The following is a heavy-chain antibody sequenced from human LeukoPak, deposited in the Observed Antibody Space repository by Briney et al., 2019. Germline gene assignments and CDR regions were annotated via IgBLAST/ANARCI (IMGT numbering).Heavy chain of an antibody. D-gene: IGHD1-1*01. J-gene: IGHJ3*02. Sequence: SETLSLTCTVSGASITNSYWNWIRQSPGKGLGWIGYINYSGSTNYNPSLKSRVTISVDTSKNQFSLKLSSVTAADTAVYFCARDPLSTNDFDIWGQGTMVTVSS. CDR3: ARDPLSTNDFDI. V-gene: IGHV4-59*01. CDR1: GASITNSY. CDR2: INYSGST.